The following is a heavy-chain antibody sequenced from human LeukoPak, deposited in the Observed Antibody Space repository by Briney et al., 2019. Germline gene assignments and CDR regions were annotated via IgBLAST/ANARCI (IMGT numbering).Heavy chain of an antibody. CDR2: ISSSGSTI. V-gene: IGHV3-11*04. CDR3: AKRPVIDPKSITGTKWTLDY. D-gene: IGHD1-7*01. CDR1: GFTFSDYY. Sequence: GGSLRLSCAASGFTFSDYYMSWIRQAPGKGLEWVSYISSSGSTIYYADSVKGRFTISRDNSKNTLYLQMNSLRVEDTAVYYCAKRPVIDPKSITGTKWTLDYWGQGTLVTVSS. J-gene: IGHJ4*02.